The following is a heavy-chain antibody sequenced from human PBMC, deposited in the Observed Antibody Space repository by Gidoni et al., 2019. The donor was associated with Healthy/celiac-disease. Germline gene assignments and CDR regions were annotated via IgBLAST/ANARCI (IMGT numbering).Heavy chain of an antibody. CDR3: AREPSTVTNERYFDL. J-gene: IGHJ2*01. CDR1: GFTFSSYS. Sequence: EVQLVESGGGLVKPGGSLRLSCAASGFTFSSYSMNWVRQVPGKGLEWVSSISSSSSYIYYADSVKGRFTISRDNAKNSLYLQMNSLRAEDTAVYYCAREPSTVTNERYFDLWGRGTLVTVSS. CDR2: ISSSSSYI. D-gene: IGHD4-17*01. V-gene: IGHV3-21*01.